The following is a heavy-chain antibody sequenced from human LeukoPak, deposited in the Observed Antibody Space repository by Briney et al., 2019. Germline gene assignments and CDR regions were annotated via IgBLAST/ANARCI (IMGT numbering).Heavy chain of an antibody. D-gene: IGHD3-3*01. CDR2: ISYDGSNK. CDR3: AKFTILEGFDY. CDR1: GFTFSSYG. J-gene: IGHJ4*02. Sequence: GGSLRLSCAASGFTFSSYGMHWVRQAPGKGLEWVAVISYDGSNKYYADSVKGRFTISRDNSKNTLYLQMNSLRAEDTAVYYCAKFTILEGFDYWGQGTLVTVSS. V-gene: IGHV3-30*18.